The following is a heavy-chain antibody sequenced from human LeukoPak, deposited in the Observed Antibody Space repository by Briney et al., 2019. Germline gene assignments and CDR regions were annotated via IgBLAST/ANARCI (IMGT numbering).Heavy chain of an antibody. CDR3: ARSVDGGNSPFDY. CDR1: GYSISSSNW. V-gene: IGHV4-28*01. J-gene: IGHJ4*02. D-gene: IGHD4-23*01. CDR2: VYYSGST. Sequence: SDTLSPTCTVSGYSISSSNWWGWIRQPPGKGLEWIGYVYYSGSTYYNPSLKSRVTMSVDTSKNQFSLKLSSVTAVDTAVYYCARSVDGGNSPFDYWGQGTLVTVSS.